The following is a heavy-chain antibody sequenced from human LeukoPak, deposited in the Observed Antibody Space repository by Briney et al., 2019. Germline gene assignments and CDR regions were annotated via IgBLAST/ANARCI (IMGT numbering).Heavy chain of an antibody. D-gene: IGHD2-2*01. CDR3: AGFGYCSSTSCYRFDY. CDR2: ISSSSSYI. CDR1: GFTFSSYS. V-gene: IGHV3-21*01. J-gene: IGHJ4*02. Sequence: PGGSLRLSCAAPGFTFSSYSMNWVRQAPGKGLEWVSSISSSSSYIYYADSVKGRFTISRDNAKNSLYLQMNSLRAEDTAVYYCAGFGYCSSTSCYRFDYWGQGTLVTVSS.